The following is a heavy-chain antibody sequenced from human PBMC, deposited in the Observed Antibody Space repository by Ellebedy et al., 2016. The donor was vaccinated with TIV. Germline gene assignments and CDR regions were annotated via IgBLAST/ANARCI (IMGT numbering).Heavy chain of an antibody. D-gene: IGHD3-10*01. Sequence: SETLSLXXTVSGGSISSSSYYWGWIRQPPGKGLEWIGSIYYSGSTYYNPSLKSRVTISVDTSKNQFSLKLSSVTAADTAVYYCARLNYYGSGSYYLGLVIDPWGQGTLVTVSS. CDR2: IYYSGST. CDR1: GGSISSSSYY. CDR3: ARLNYYGSGSYYLGLVIDP. V-gene: IGHV4-39*01. J-gene: IGHJ5*02.